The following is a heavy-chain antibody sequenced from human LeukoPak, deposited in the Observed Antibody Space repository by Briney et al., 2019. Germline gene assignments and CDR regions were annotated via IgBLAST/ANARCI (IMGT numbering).Heavy chain of an antibody. Sequence: PGGSLRLSCAASGFTFSSYGMHWVRQAPGKGLEWVAFIRYDGSNKYYADSVKGRFTISRDNSKNTLYLQMNSLRAEDTAVYYCAKLSTMSQRGGAFDIXGQGTMVTVSS. V-gene: IGHV3-30*02. J-gene: IGHJ3*02. CDR3: AKLSTMSQRGGAFDI. CDR2: IRYDGSNK. CDR1: GFTFSSYG. D-gene: IGHD3-10*02.